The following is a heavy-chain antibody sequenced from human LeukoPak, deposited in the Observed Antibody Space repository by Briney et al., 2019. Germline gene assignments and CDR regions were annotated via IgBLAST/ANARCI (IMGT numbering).Heavy chain of an antibody. D-gene: IGHD5-24*01. V-gene: IGHV3-30*04. CDR3: ARGPRSSRKMATTIQVYYFDY. J-gene: IGHJ4*02. CDR2: ISYDGSNK. Sequence: PGRSLRLSCAASGFTFSSYAMHWVRQAPGKGLEWVAVISYDGSNKYYADSVKGRFTISRDDPKNTLYLQMNSLRAEDTAVYYCARGPRSSRKMATTIQVYYFDYWGQGTLVTVSS. CDR1: GFTFSSYA.